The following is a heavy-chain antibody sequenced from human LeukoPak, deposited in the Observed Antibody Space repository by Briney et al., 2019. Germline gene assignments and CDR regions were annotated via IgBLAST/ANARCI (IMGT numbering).Heavy chain of an antibody. CDR3: ARDKDYYDSSEGYMDV. J-gene: IGHJ6*03. Sequence: ASVKVSCKASGGTFSSYAISWVRQAPGQGLEWMGGIIPIFGTANYAQKFQGRVTITADKSTSTAYMELSSLRSEDTAVYYCARDKDYYDSSEGYMDVWGKGTTVTVSS. D-gene: IGHD3-22*01. CDR1: GGTFSSYA. CDR2: IIPIFGTA. V-gene: IGHV1-69*06.